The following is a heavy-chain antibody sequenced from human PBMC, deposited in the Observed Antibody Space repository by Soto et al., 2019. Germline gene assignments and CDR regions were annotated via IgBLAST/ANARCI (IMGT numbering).Heavy chain of an antibody. CDR2: IYSGGST. J-gene: IGHJ4*02. CDR1: GFTVSSNY. D-gene: IGHD3-10*01. V-gene: IGHV3-53*01. Sequence: GSLRLSCAAPGFTVSSNYMSWVRQAPGKGLEWVSVIYSGGSTYYADSAKGRFTISRDNSKNTLYLQMKRRRAEDTAVYYCARGDYGSGSYYINPFDYWGQGTLVTVSS. CDR3: ARGDYGSGSYYINPFDY.